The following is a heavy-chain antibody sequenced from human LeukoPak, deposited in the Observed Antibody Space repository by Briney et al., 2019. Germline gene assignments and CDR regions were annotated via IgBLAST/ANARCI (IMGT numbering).Heavy chain of an antibody. D-gene: IGHD7-27*01. Sequence: GGSLRLSCAASGFTFSSYAMSWVRQAPGKGLEWVSAISGSGGSTYYADSVKGRFTISRDNSKNTLYLQMNSLRAEDTAVYYCAKDLGLYYYYGIDVWGKGTTVTVSS. J-gene: IGHJ6*04. CDR1: GFTFSSYA. CDR3: AKDLGLYYYYGIDV. V-gene: IGHV3-23*01. CDR2: ISGSGGST.